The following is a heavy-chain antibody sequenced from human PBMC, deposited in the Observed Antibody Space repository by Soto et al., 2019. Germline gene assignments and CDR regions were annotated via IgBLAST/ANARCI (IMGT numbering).Heavy chain of an antibody. CDR3: ARSYYYDSSAFYHFDS. CDR1: GDSITSNSYF. J-gene: IGHJ4*02. CDR2: IYYSGTT. V-gene: IGHV4-39*07. Sequence: SETLSLTCTVSGDSITSNSYFWAWIRQPPGKGLKWIGSIYYSGTTYYNPSLKSRVTISVDMSKNQFSLKLSSVTAADTAEYFCARSYYYDSSAFYHFDSWGQGALVTVSS. D-gene: IGHD3-22*01.